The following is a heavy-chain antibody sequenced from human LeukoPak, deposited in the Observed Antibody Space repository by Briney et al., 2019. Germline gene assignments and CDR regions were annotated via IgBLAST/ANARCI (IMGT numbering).Heavy chain of an antibody. CDR1: GGSISSGSYY. V-gene: IGHV4-61*02. CDR2: IYTSGST. D-gene: IGHD4-17*01. CDR3: ARGGDHNVVHAFDI. Sequence: PSETLSLTCTVSGGSISSGSYYWSWIRQPAGKGLEWIGRIYTSGSTNYNPSLKSRVTISVDTSKNQFSLKLSSVTAADTAVYYCARGGDHNVVHAFDIWGQGTMVTVSS. J-gene: IGHJ3*02.